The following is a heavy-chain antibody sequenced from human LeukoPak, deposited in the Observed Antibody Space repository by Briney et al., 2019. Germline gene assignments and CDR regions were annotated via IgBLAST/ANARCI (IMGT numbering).Heavy chain of an antibody. CDR1: GITFTNAW. D-gene: IGHD3-10*02. V-gene: IGHV3-48*04. Sequence: GGSLRLSCAASGITFTNAWLTWVRQAPGEGLEWVSYISSSGTAIYYADSVKGRFTISRDNAKNSLYLQMHSLRAEDTAVYYCAELGITMIGGVWGKGTTVTISS. CDR3: AELGITMIGGV. J-gene: IGHJ6*04. CDR2: ISSSGTAI.